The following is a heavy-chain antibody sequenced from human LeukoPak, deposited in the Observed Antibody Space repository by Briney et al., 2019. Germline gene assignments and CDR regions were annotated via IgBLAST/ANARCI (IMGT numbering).Heavy chain of an antibody. D-gene: IGHD3-22*01. CDR1: GGSISSNNW. V-gene: IGHV4-4*02. CDR3: ASQLYYYDSSGWRQLTY. J-gene: IGHJ4*02. CDR2: IYHDGST. Sequence: KTSETLSLTCAVSGGSISSNNWWIWVRQSPEKGLEWIGEIYHDGSTNYNPSLRSRVTISMDKSKNQLSLKLNFVTAADTAVYYCASQLYYYDSSGWRQLTYWGQGTLVTVSS.